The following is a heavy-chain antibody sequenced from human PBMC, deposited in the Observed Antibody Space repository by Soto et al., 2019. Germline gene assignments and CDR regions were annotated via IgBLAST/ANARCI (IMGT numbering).Heavy chain of an antibody. D-gene: IGHD3-3*01. Sequence: GASVKVSCKASGYTFTSYGISWVRQAPGQGLEWMGWISAYNGNTNYAQKLQGRVTMTTDTSTSTAYMELRSLRSDDTAVYYCARDKGQGGTDFWIGYYRPYYYYYGMDVWGQGTTVTVSS. CDR2: ISAYNGNT. CDR1: GYTFTSYG. V-gene: IGHV1-18*01. J-gene: IGHJ6*02. CDR3: ARDKGQGGTDFWIGYYRPYYYYYGMDV.